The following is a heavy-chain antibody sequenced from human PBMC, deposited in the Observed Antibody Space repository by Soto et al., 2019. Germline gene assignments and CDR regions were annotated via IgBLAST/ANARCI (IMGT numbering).Heavy chain of an antibody. J-gene: IGHJ5*02. V-gene: IGHV4-39*07. CDR3: ARGDVVVPAAMGRWFDP. CDR2: IYYSGST. Sequence: SETLCLTCTVSGGSISSSSYYWGWIRRPPGKGLEWSGSIYYSGSTCYNPSLKSRVTISVDTSKNQFSLKLSSVTAADTAVYYCARGDVVVPAAMGRWFDPWGQGTLVTVSS. CDR1: GGSISSSSYY. D-gene: IGHD2-2*01.